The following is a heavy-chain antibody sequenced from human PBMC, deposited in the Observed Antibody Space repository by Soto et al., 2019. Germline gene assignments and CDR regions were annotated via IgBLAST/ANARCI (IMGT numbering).Heavy chain of an antibody. CDR3: ARVSGIAARPNNWFDP. Sequence: PSETLSLTCAVSGYSISSGYYWGWIRQPPGKGLEWIGSINHSGSTYYTPSLKSRVTISVDTSKNQFSLKLSSGTAADTAVYYCARVSGIAARPNNWFDPWGRGTLVTVSS. D-gene: IGHD6-6*01. CDR2: INHSGST. V-gene: IGHV4-38-2*01. CDR1: GYSISSGYY. J-gene: IGHJ5*02.